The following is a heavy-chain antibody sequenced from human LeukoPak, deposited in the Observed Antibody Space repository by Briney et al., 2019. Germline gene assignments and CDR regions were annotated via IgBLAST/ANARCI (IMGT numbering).Heavy chain of an antibody. Sequence: GGSLRLSCAASGLTFSNYAMSWVRQAPGKGLEWVSSISGSGGSTHYADSVKGRFTISRDNSKSTMYLQVNSLRAEDTAVYYCAKGSTYFYGSGTSDDAFDIWAEGQWSPSPQ. J-gene: IGHJ3*02. CDR2: ISGSGGST. D-gene: IGHD3-10*01. CDR1: GLTFSNYA. CDR3: AKGSTYFYGSGTSDDAFDI. V-gene: IGHV3-23*01.